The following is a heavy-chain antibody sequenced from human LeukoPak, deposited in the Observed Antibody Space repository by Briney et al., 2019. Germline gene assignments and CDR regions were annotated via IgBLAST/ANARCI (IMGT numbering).Heavy chain of an antibody. CDR1: GGTFSSYT. Sequence: EASVKVSCKASGGTFSSYTISWVRQAPGHGLEWMGGIIPIFGTANYAQKFQGRVTITADKSTSTAYMELSSLRSEDTAVYYCARSHDFRFDPWGQGTLVTVSS. V-gene: IGHV1-69*06. J-gene: IGHJ5*02. CDR2: IIPIFGTA. D-gene: IGHD3-3*01. CDR3: ARSHDFRFDP.